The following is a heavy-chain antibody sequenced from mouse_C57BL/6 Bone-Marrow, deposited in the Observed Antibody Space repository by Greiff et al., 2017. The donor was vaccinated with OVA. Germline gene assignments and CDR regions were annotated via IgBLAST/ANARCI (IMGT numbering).Heavy chain of an antibody. J-gene: IGHJ1*03. Sequence: EVQLQQSGPELVKPGASVKIPCKASGYTFTDYNMDWVKQSHGKSLEWIGDINPNNGGPIYNQKFKGKATLTVDKSSSTACMVLRSLTSEDTAVYYCARTLYWYFDVWGTGTTVTVSS. CDR2: INPNNGGP. V-gene: IGHV1-18*01. CDR3: ARTLYWYFDV. CDR1: GYTFTDYN.